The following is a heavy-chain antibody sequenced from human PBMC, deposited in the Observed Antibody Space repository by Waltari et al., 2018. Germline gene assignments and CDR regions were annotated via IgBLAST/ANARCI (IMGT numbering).Heavy chain of an antibody. CDR3: ARDRPLLRLGELSSNWFDP. Sequence: QVQLVQSGAEVKKPGSSVKVSCKASGGTFSSYAISWVRQAPGQGLEWMGGISPIFGKANYAPKFQGRVTITADESTSTAYMELSSLRSEDTAVYYCARDRPLLRLGELSSNWFDPWGQGTLVTVSS. CDR1: GGTFSSYA. V-gene: IGHV1-69*01. J-gene: IGHJ5*02. D-gene: IGHD3-16*02. CDR2: ISPIFGKA.